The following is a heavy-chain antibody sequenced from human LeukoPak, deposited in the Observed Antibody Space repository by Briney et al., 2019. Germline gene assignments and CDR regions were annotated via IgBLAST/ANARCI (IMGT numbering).Heavy chain of an antibody. CDR3: ARPRGCGSARCNNFDY. CDR2: ISYNGRGT. J-gene: IGHJ4*02. D-gene: IGHD2-2*01. CDR1: GFTFSSYA. Sequence: PGGSLRLSCAVSGFTFSSYAMHWVRQAPGKGLEYVSAISYNGRGTHYAHSVKGRFTISRDNTKKSLYLQLNSLRPEDSAVYYCARPRGCGSARCNNFDYWGQGTLVTVSS. V-gene: IGHV3-64*01.